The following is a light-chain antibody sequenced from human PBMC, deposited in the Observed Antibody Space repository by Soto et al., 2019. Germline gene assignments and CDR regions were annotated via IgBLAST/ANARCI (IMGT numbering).Light chain of an antibody. CDR1: QSISSSY. J-gene: IGKJ4*01. Sequence: EILMTQSPATLSLSPGERATLSCRASQSISSSYLSWYQQKPGQAPRLVIFGASTRATGIPARFSGSGSGTDFTLTVSSLQPEDFAVYYCQQDYDLPFTFGGGTKVEL. CDR3: QQDYDLPFT. V-gene: IGKV3D-7*01. CDR2: GAS.